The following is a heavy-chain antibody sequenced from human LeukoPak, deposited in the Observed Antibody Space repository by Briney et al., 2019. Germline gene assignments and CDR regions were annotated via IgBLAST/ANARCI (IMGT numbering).Heavy chain of an antibody. CDR3: ARDYVTPGITGTTSPLDY. V-gene: IGHV3-23*01. CDR2: IIENGYDK. D-gene: IGHD1-7*01. Sequence: VGSLRLSCAASGFTFSTFAMSWVRQAPGKGLEWVSGIIENGYDKYYADSVKGRFTISRDNSKNTLYLQMNSLRADDTAVYYCARDYVTPGITGTTSPLDYWGQGILVSVSS. CDR1: GFTFSTFA. J-gene: IGHJ4*02.